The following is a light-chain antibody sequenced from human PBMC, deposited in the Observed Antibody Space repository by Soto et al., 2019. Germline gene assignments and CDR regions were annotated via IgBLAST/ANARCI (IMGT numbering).Light chain of an antibody. CDR3: NSFTSSNTWV. Sequence: QPVLTQPASVSGSPGQSITISCTGTSSDVGYNNDVSWYQQHPGKAPKLMIYEVSNRPSGVSNRFSGSKSGDTASLTISGLQAEDEADYYCNSFTSSNTWVFGGGTQLTVL. V-gene: IGLV2-14*01. CDR2: EVS. CDR1: SSDVGYNND. J-gene: IGLJ3*02.